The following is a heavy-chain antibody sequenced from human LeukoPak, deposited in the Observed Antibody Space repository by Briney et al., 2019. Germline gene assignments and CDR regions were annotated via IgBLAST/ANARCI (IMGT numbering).Heavy chain of an antibody. J-gene: IGHJ1*01. CDR3: ARVLSADSPGFQH. V-gene: IGHV3-74*01. CDR2: IDSDGSGT. D-gene: IGHD3-22*01. CDR1: GYTFSSFW. Sequence: GGSLRLSCAASGYTFSSFWIHWVRQAPGKGLEWVARIDSDGSGTRYADSMKGRFTISRDNAKNTLYLQMNSLRAEDTAVYYCARVLSADSPGFQHWGQGTLVTVSS.